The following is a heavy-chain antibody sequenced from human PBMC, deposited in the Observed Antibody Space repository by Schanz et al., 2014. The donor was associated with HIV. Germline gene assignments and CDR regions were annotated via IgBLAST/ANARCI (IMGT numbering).Heavy chain of an antibody. J-gene: IGHJ1*01. Sequence: EVQLVESGGGLAKPGGSLTLSCAASGFTFSSYSLNWVRQAPGKGLEWVSGISGGGGDTYYADSVKGRFTISRDNSKNTLYLQMHSLRAEDTAVYYCAKVGSWSEYFQHWGQGTLVIVSS. V-gene: IGHV3-23*04. D-gene: IGHD2-15*01. CDR3: AKVGSWSEYFQH. CDR2: ISGGGGDT. CDR1: GFTFSSYS.